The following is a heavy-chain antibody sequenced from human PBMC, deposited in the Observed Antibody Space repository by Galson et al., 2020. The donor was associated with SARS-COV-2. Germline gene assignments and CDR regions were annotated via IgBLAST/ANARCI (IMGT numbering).Heavy chain of an antibody. V-gene: IGHV4-4*02. J-gene: IGHJ5*02. CDR1: GGSITGDDW. Sequence: SETLSLTCAVSGGSITGDDWWTWVRQPPGKGLEWIGEIHTGGNTNYNPSLKYPLTLWVDKSKNQFSLNLNSVTAADTAVYFCARLHRVPHYSFFWFDPGGQGTLVTVSS. CDR3: ARLHRVPHYSFFWFDP. CDR2: IHTGGNT. D-gene: IGHD2-21*01.